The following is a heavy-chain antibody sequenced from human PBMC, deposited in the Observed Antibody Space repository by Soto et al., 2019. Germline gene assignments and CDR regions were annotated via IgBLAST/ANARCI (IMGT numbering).Heavy chain of an antibody. Sequence: QVQLVQSGGEVRKPGASVKVSCKASGYTFTTYGISWVRQAPGQGLEWMGWISPYNGTTKYAEKFQGEMTMSTDTATSTAYMDLRSLRSDDPAVYYCARDGERDTGLNFYYYLHGMDAWGQGTRVTVSS. J-gene: IGHJ6*02. V-gene: IGHV1-18*04. D-gene: IGHD1-1*01. CDR2: ISPYNGTT. CDR1: GYTFTTYG. CDR3: ARDGERDTGLNFYYYLHGMDA.